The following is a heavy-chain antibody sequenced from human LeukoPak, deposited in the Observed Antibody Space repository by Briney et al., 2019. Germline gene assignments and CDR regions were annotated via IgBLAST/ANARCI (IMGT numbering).Heavy chain of an antibody. CDR3: ARQSALYCSSTSCYSFGGFDY. J-gene: IGHJ4*02. V-gene: IGHV5-51*01. D-gene: IGHD2-2*02. CDR1: GYSFTSYW. Sequence: GESLKISCKGSGYSFTSYWIGWVRQMPGKGLEWMGIIYPGDSDTRYSPSFQGQVTISADKSISTAYLQWSSLKASDTAMYYCARQSALYCSSTSCYSFGGFDYWGQGTLVTVSS. CDR2: IYPGDSDT.